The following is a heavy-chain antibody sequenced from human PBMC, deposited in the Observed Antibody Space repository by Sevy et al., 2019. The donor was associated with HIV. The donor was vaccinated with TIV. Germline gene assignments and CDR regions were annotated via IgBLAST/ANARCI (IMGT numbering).Heavy chain of an antibody. J-gene: IGHJ4*02. Sequence: GGSLRLSCAASGFTFSSYSMNWVRQAPGKGLEWVSSISSSSSYIYYADSVKGRFTISRDNAKNSLYLQMNSLRAEDTAVYYCARGFGRVEYSSSCHGRYFDYWGQGTLVTVSS. V-gene: IGHV3-21*01. CDR1: GFTFSSYS. CDR3: ARGFGRVEYSSSCHGRYFDY. D-gene: IGHD6-6*01. CDR2: ISSSSSYI.